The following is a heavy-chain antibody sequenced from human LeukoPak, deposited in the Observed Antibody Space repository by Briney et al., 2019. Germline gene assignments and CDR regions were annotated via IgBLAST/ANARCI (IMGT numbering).Heavy chain of an antibody. CDR2: ISAYNGNT. CDR1: GYTFTSYG. V-gene: IGHV1-18*01. Sequence: ASVKVSCKASGYTFTSYGISWVRQAPGQGLEWMGWISAYNGNTNYAQKLQGRVTMTTDTSTSTAYMELRSLRSDDTAVYYCAREGRHYYDSSGPNYYWGQGTLVTVSS. J-gene: IGHJ4*02. D-gene: IGHD3-22*01. CDR3: AREGRHYYDSSGPNYY.